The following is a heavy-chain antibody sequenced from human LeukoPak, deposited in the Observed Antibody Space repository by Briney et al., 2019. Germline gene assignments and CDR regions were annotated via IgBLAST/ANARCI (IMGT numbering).Heavy chain of an antibody. Sequence: GGSLRLSCAASGFPLSSYAMSWVRQGPGKGLEWVAATSSSDPGTYHADSVRGRFTISRDNSKNTLYLQMNSLRVEDTAVYYCARRAGAYSHPYDYWGQGTLVTVSS. CDR2: TSSSDPGT. CDR3: ARRAGAYSHPYDY. CDR1: GFPLSSYA. V-gene: IGHV3-23*01. J-gene: IGHJ4*02. D-gene: IGHD4/OR15-4a*01.